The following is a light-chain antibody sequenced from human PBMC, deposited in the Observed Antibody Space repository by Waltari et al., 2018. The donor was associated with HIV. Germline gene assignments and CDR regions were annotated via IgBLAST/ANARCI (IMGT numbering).Light chain of an antibody. CDR1: RSVRIN. J-gene: IGKJ1*01. CDR3: QQYNKWPPGT. V-gene: IGKV3-15*01. CDR2: GAS. Sequence: EVVMTQFPATLSVSPGGRAALSSRASRSVRINLAWYQQKPGQAPRLLLYGASTRATGIPARFSGSGSGTEFTLTISGLQSEDFAIYYCQQYNKWPPGTFGQGTRVDIK.